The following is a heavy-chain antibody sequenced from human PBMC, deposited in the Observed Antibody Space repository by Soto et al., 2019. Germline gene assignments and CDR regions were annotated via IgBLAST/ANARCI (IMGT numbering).Heavy chain of an antibody. CDR2: ISGSGGST. D-gene: IGHD3-22*01. Sequence: GGSLRLSCAASGFTFSSYAMSWVRQAPGKGLEWVSAISGSGGSTYYADSVKGRFTISRDNSKNTLYLQMNSLRAEDTAVYYCAKEFVIDYDSSDSFDYWGQGTLVTVSS. V-gene: IGHV3-23*01. CDR1: GFTFSSYA. CDR3: AKEFVIDYDSSDSFDY. J-gene: IGHJ4*02.